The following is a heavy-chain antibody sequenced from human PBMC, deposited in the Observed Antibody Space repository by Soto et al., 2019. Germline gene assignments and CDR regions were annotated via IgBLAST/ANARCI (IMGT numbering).Heavy chain of an antibody. Sequence: GGSLRLSCAPSGFTFSSYGMHWARQAPGKGLEWVAAIWGDGSNKYYADSVKGRFTISRDNSKNTLYLQMNSLRAEDTAVYYCATMTTWDYYFDYWGQGTLVTVSS. CDR2: IWGDGSNK. CDR1: GFTFSSYG. V-gene: IGHV3-33*01. CDR3: ATMTTWDYYFDY. J-gene: IGHJ4*02. D-gene: IGHD4-17*01.